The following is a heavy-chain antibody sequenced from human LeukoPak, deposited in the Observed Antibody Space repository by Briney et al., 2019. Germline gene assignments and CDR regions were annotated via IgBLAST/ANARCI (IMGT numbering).Heavy chain of an antibody. V-gene: IGHV4-61*02. J-gene: IGHJ4*02. D-gene: IGHD4-17*01. CDR2: FYTSGNT. Sequence: SETLSLTCTVSGGSIGSAGYYWSWIRQPAGKGLEWIGRFYTSGNTNYNPSLKSRVTISVDTSKNKFSLKLSSVTAADTALYYCAREREGPYGYLDYWGQGTLVTVSS. CDR3: AREREGPYGYLDY. CDR1: GGSIGSAGYY.